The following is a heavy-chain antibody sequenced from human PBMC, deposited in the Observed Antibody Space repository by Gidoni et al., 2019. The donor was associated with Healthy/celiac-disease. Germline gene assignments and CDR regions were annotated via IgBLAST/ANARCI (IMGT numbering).Heavy chain of an antibody. V-gene: IGHV4-31*03. CDR2: IYKSGVT. J-gene: IGHJ4*02. CDR3: ARGNDYSNLELRVAFDY. CDR1: GGSISSGGNY. Sequence: QVQLQESGPGLVKPSQTLSLPCPVSGGSISSGGNYWSWIRQHPGKGLEWIGYIYKSGVTYYNASLKSRLTISVDTSKNQFSLKLSSVTAADTAVYYCARGNDYSNLELRVAFDYWGQGTLVTVSS. D-gene: IGHD4-4*01.